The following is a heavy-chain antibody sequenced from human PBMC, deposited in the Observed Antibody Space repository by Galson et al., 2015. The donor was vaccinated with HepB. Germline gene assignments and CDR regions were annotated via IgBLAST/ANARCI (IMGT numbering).Heavy chain of an antibody. V-gene: IGHV3-64D*06. D-gene: IGHD3-22*01. CDR3: VKDTYCYDSSGYQTTLANHYYYYGMDV. J-gene: IGHJ6*02. Sequence: PLRLSCAASGFTFSSYAMHWVRQAPGKGLEYVSAISSNGGSTYYADSVKGRFTISRDNSKNTLYLQMSSLRAEDTAVYYCVKDTYCYDSSGYQTTLANHYYYYGMDVWGQGTTVTVPS. CDR2: ISSNGGST. CDR1: GFTFSSYA.